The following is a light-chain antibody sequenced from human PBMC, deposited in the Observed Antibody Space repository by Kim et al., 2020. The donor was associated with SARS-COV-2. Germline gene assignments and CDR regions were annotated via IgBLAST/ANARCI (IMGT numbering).Light chain of an antibody. V-gene: IGLV3-1*01. CDR1: NLGGKD. CDR2: QDN. CDR3: QAWDSSTHHVL. Sequence: SYELTQPPSVSVSPGQTASITCSGYNLGGKDVSWYQQKPGQAPVVVISQDNERPSGIPERFSGSNSGNTATLTISRTQAMDEADYYCQAWDSSTHHVLFGGGTKLTVL. J-gene: IGLJ2*01.